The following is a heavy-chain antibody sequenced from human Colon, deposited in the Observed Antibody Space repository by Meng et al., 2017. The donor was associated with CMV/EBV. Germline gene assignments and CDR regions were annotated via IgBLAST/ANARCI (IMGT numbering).Heavy chain of an antibody. J-gene: IGHJ4*02. CDR1: GFNVTNKW. CDR3: VRDLTGEEDY. D-gene: IGHD7-27*01. V-gene: IGHV4/OR15-8*01. CDR2: INTSGRP. Sequence: GFNVTNKWMSWVRQAPGKGLEWIGDINTSGRPNYNPSLKSRVTISIDTSRNQFYLNVNSVTAADTAVYYCVRDLTGEEDYWGQGNLVTVSS.